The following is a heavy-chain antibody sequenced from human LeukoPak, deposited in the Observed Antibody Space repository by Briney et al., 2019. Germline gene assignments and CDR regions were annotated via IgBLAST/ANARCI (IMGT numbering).Heavy chain of an antibody. Sequence: PGGSLRLSCSASGFTFSSYAMHWVRQAPGKGLEYVSGISSNGGSTYYGDSVKGRFTISRDNSKNTLYVQMSSLRTEDTAVYSRVRAISLVTEVFDVWGQGTMVTVSS. CDR3: VRAISLVTEVFDV. CDR2: ISSNGGST. CDR1: GFTFSSYA. D-gene: IGHD3-9*01. J-gene: IGHJ3*01. V-gene: IGHV3-64*05.